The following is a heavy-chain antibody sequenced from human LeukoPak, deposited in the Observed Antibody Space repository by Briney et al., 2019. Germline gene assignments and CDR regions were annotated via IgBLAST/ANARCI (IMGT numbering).Heavy chain of an antibody. Sequence: ASVKVSCKTSGGTFSSYAISWVRQAPGQGLEWMGGIIPIFGTANYAQKFQGRVTITADESTSTAYMELSSLRSEDTAVYYCAREGIAAAGDYYYGMDVWGQGTTVTVSS. CDR1: GGTFSSYA. D-gene: IGHD6-13*01. V-gene: IGHV1-69*13. J-gene: IGHJ6*02. CDR3: AREGIAAAGDYYYGMDV. CDR2: IIPIFGTA.